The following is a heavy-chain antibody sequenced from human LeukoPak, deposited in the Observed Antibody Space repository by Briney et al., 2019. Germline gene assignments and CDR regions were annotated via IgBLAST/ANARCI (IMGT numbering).Heavy chain of an antibody. CDR2: ISGSGSDT. CDR1: GFTFSPYA. Sequence: PGGSLRLSCAASGFTFSPYAMSWVRQAPGKGLEWVSVISGSGSDTYYAVSVMGRFTISRDNSKNTLYLQMNSLRAEDTAVYYCAKILKGHYFDYWGQGTLVTVSS. J-gene: IGHJ4*02. V-gene: IGHV3-23*01. CDR3: AKILKGHYFDY.